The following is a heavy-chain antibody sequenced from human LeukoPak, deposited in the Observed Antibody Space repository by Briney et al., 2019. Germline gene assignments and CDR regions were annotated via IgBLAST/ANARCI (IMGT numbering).Heavy chain of an antibody. CDR3: ARGTTTFGVVMDYYYYYMDV. J-gene: IGHJ6*03. CDR2: ISAYNGNT. Sequence: ASVKVSCKASGYTFTSYGISWVRQAPGQGLEWMGWISAYNGNTNYAQKLQGRVTMTTDTSTSTAYVELRSLRSDDTAVYYCARGTTTFGVVMDYYYYYMDVWGKGTTVTVSS. D-gene: IGHD3-3*01. CDR1: GYTFTSYG. V-gene: IGHV1-18*01.